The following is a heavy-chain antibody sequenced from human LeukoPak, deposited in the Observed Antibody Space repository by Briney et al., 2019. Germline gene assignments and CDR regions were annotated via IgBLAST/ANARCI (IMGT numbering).Heavy chain of an antibody. V-gene: IGHV3-23*01. CDR1: GFTFSDYY. J-gene: IGHJ4*02. CDR3: AKDVTMVRGVIPAVFDY. Sequence: GGSLRLSCAASGFTFSDYYMSWVRQAPGKGLEWVSAISGSGGSTYYADSVKGRFTISRDNSKNTLYLQMNSLRAEDTAVYYCAKDVTMVRGVIPAVFDYWGQGTLVTVSS. CDR2: ISGSGGST. D-gene: IGHD3-10*01.